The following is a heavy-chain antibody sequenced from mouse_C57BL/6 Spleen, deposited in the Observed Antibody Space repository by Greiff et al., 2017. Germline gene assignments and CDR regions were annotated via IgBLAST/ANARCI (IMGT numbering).Heavy chain of an antibody. CDR2: IYPGDGDT. J-gene: IGHJ1*03. CDR1: GYAFSSSW. CDR3: ARVDPPYWYFDV. V-gene: IGHV1-82*01. Sequence: VKLVESGPELVKPGASVKIFCKASGYAFSSSWMNWVKQRPGKGLEWIGRIYPGDGDTNYNGKFKGKATLTADKSSSTAYMQLSSLTSEDSAVYFCARVDPPYWYFDVWGTGTTVTVSS.